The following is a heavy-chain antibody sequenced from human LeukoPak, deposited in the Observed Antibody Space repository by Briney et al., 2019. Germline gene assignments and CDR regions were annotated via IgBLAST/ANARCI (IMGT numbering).Heavy chain of an antibody. CDR2: INYSGST. V-gene: IGHV4-39*01. Sequence: PSETLSLTCTVSGGSLSSSSYYWGRLRQHPGRGREWIGSINYSGSTYYTPSLKCRVTISLDTSKHQFSLKLSSVTAADTAVYYCARHIPPPYYDILTGYSLFDYWGQGTLVTVSS. CDR3: ARHIPPPYYDILTGYSLFDY. CDR1: GGSLSSSSYY. J-gene: IGHJ4*02. D-gene: IGHD3-9*01.